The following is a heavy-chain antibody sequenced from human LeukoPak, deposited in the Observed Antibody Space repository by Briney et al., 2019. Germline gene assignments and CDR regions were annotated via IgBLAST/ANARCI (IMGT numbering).Heavy chain of an antibody. CDR3: VAWGNSGNS. D-gene: IGHD1-26*01. J-gene: IGHJ3*01. Sequence: TGGSLRLSCAASGFTFSSYWMSWVRQAPGKGLEWVSYISSSSSTIYYADSVKGRFTISRDNAKNSLYLQMNGLRAEDTAVYYCVAWGNSGNSWGQGTMVIVSS. CDR2: ISSSSSTI. CDR1: GFTFSSYW. V-gene: IGHV3-48*04.